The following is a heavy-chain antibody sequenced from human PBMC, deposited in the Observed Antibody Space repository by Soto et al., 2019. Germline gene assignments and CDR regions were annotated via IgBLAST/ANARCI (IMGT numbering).Heavy chain of an antibody. Sequence: SETLSLTCAVSSGSISSSNWWSWVRQPPGKGLEWIGEIYHSGSTNYNPSLKSRVTISVDKSKNQFSLKLSSVTAADTAVYYCARGWVAAAGPYNWFDPWGQGTLVTVSS. D-gene: IGHD6-13*01. J-gene: IGHJ5*02. CDR3: ARGWVAAAGPYNWFDP. CDR1: SGSISSSNW. CDR2: IYHSGST. V-gene: IGHV4-4*02.